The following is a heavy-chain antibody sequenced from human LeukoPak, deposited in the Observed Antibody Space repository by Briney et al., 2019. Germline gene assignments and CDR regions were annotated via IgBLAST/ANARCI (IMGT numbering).Heavy chain of an antibody. CDR2: MNSDGSTT. CDR3: ATAGNYRFDN. J-gene: IGHJ4*02. CDR1: GFTFSTTW. Sequence: GGSLRLSCAASGFTFSTTWLHWVRQTPGEGLVWVSRMNSDGSTTNYADSVKDRFTISRDNAKGTLYLQMNNLRVEDTAVYYCATAGNYRFDNWGQGTLVTVSP. D-gene: IGHD1-7*01. V-gene: IGHV3-74*01.